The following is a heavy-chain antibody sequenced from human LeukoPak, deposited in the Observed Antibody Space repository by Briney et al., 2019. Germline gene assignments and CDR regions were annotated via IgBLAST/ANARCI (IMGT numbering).Heavy chain of an antibody. J-gene: IGHJ4*02. CDR1: GASIRSYH. V-gene: IGHV4-59*08. CDR2: IYYSGDT. D-gene: IGHD3-16*01. CDR3: ARLGPGEFDY. Sequence: PSETLSLTCTVSGASIRSYHWSWLRQPPGKGLEWIGYIYYSGDTNYNPSLKSRVTISIDTSKNQFSLKLRSVTAADTAVYYCARLGPGEFDYWGQGTLVTVSS.